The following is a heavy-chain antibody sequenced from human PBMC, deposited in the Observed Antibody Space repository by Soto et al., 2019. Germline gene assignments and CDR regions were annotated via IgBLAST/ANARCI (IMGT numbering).Heavy chain of an antibody. CDR1: GGTFSSYA. D-gene: IGHD6-6*01. J-gene: IGHJ6*02. V-gene: IGHV1-69*01. Sequence: QVQLVQSGAEVKKPGSSVKVSCKASGGTFSSYAISWVRQAPGPGLECMGGIIPIFGTAHYAQKFQGRVTIPAEESSRTAYMELSSLRSEDTAVYYCASHSSSGVHYYYYYGMDVWGQGTTVTVSS. CDR3: ASHSSSGVHYYYYYGMDV. CDR2: IIPIFGTA.